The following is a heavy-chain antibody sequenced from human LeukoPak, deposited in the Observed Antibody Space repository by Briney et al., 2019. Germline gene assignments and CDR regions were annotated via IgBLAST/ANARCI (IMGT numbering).Heavy chain of an antibody. Sequence: PSETLSLTCTVSGYSITRGYYWGWIRQPPGKGPEWIASIFHTGSTYYNPSLKSRVTISVDTSKNQFSLKLSSVTAADTAVYYCARGDYYDSNTVWFDPWGQGTLVTVSS. CDR3: ARGDYYDSNTVWFDP. J-gene: IGHJ5*02. D-gene: IGHD3-22*01. V-gene: IGHV4-38-2*02. CDR1: GYSITRGYY. CDR2: IFHTGST.